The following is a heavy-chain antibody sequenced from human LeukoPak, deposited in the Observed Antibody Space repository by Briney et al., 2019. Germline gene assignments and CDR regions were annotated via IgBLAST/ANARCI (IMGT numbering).Heavy chain of an antibody. CDR2: INPNSGGT. V-gene: IGHV1-2*02. J-gene: IGHJ5*02. CDR1: GYTFTGYY. Sequence: WASVKVSCKASGYTFTGYYMHWVRQAPGQGLEWMGWINPNSGGTNYAQKFQGRVTMTRDTSISTAYMELSRLRSDDTAVYYCARDWISHTVAGEDWSDPWGQGTLVTVSS. CDR3: ARDWISHTVAGEDWSDP. D-gene: IGHD6-19*01.